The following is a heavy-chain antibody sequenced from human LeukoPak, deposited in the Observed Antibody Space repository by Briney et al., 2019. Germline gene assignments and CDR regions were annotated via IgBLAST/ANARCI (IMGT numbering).Heavy chain of an antibody. V-gene: IGHV4-39*01. J-gene: IGHJ6*03. D-gene: IGHD4-17*01. Sequence: SETLSLTCTVSGGSISSSSYYWGWIRQSPGKGLEWLGSISHTESTYHNPSLKSRVTISVDTSKNQFSLRLSSVTAADTAVYYCARCYGDQYWYYYYYHMDVWGKGTTVTVSS. CDR1: GGSISSSSYY. CDR2: ISHTEST. CDR3: ARCYGDQYWYYYYYHMDV.